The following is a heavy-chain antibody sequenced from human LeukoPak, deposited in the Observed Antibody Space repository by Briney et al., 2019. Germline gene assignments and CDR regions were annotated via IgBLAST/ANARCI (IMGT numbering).Heavy chain of an antibody. CDR1: GYTFTGYY. J-gene: IGHJ5*02. CDR2: INPNSGGT. D-gene: IGHD6-25*01. Sequence: ASVKVSCKASGYTFTGYYMHWVRQAPGQGLEWKGWINPNSGGTNYAQKFQGRVTMTRDTSISTAYMELSRLRSDDTAVYCWPRPRASAYNCFDPGRKGNLLPVFS. CDR3: PRPRASAYNCFDP. V-gene: IGHV1-2*02.